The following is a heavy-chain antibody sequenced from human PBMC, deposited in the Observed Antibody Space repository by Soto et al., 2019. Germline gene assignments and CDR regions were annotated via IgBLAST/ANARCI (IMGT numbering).Heavy chain of an antibody. Sequence: GGSLRLSCAASGFTFRSYAMHWVRQAPGKGLEWISYISSSSSSIYYADSVKGRFTISRDNSKNTLYLQMNILRAEDTAVYYCARDYLVSGSYYYYYGMDVWGQGTTVTVSS. V-gene: IGHV3-48*01. CDR2: ISSSSSSI. CDR1: GFTFRSYA. CDR3: ARDYLVSGSYYYYYGMDV. J-gene: IGHJ6*02. D-gene: IGHD1-26*01.